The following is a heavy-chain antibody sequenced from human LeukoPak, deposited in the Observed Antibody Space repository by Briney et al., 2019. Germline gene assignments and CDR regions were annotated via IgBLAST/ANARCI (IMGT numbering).Heavy chain of an antibody. CDR1: GASISGHY. Sequence: PSETLSLNCNVSGASISGHYWSWIRHPAGKSLEWIGRIHTSGSPIYNPSLSSRVTMSVDTSKGQFSLTMNSLTAADTAIYYCARQRLDGDILGFDWWGQGTLVTVSS. J-gene: IGHJ4*02. V-gene: IGHV4-4*07. CDR2: IHTSGSP. CDR3: ARQRLDGDILGFDW. D-gene: IGHD2-21*01.